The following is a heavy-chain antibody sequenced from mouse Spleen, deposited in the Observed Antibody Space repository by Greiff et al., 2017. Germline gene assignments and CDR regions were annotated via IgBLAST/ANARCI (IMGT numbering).Heavy chain of an antibody. V-gene: IGHV1-80*01. J-gene: IGHJ2*01. CDR2: IYPGDGDT. CDR3: ARGGAVVDYFDY. CDR1: GYAFSSYW. D-gene: IGHD1-1*01. Sequence: VQLQQSGAELVKPGASVKISCKASGYAFSSYWMNWVKQRPGKGLEWIGQIYPGDGDTNYNGKFKGKATLTADKSSSTAYMQLSSLTSEDSAVYFCARGGAVVDYFDYWGQGTTLTVSS.